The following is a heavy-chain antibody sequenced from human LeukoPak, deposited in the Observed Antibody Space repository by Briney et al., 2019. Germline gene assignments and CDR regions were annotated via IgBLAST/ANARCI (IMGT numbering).Heavy chain of an antibody. Sequence: GESLKISCKGSGYRFTSYWIGWVRQMPGKGLEWMGIIYPGDSDTRYSPSFQGQVTISADKSISTAYLQWSCLKASDTAMYYCARTRPVLRFLEWQPFDYWGQGTLVTVSS. D-gene: IGHD3-3*01. J-gene: IGHJ4*02. CDR3: ARTRPVLRFLEWQPFDY. CDR1: GYRFTSYW. V-gene: IGHV5-51*01. CDR2: IYPGDSDT.